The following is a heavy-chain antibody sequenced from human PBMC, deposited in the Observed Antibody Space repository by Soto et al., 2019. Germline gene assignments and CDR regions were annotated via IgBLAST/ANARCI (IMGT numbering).Heavy chain of an antibody. CDR2: INDSGNI. Sequence: SETLSLTCAVYGGSFSGYQWTWIRQTPGKGLEWIGEINDSGNINYNPSLKSRVTILVDTAKKQISLKLSSVTTADTAVYYCARGLILWFGELSRRGGYYYYMDVWGKGTSVTVSS. J-gene: IGHJ6*03. CDR1: GGSFSGYQ. CDR3: ARGLILWFGELSRRGGYYYYMDV. V-gene: IGHV4-34*01. D-gene: IGHD3-10*01.